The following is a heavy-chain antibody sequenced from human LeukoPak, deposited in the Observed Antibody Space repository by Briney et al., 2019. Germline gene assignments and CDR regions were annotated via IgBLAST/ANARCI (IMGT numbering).Heavy chain of an antibody. CDR2: INPNSGGT. V-gene: IGHV1-2*06. Sequence: GASVKVSCKASGYTFTGYYTHWVRQAPGQGLEWMGRINPNSGGTNYAQKFQGRVTMTRDTSISTAYMELSRLRSDDTAVYYCASAYCSSTSCYAFDYWGQGTLVTASS. CDR3: ASAYCSSTSCYAFDY. J-gene: IGHJ4*02. D-gene: IGHD2-2*01. CDR1: GYTFTGYY.